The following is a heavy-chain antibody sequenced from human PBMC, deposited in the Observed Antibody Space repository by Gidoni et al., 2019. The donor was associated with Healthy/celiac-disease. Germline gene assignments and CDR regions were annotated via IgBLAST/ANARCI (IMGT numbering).Heavy chain of an antibody. V-gene: IGHV4-31*03. CDR1: GGSISSGGYY. CDR3: ARWNPMVYAISDY. CDR2: IDYIGST. D-gene: IGHD2-8*01. Sequence: QVQLQESGPGLVKPSQTMSLTCTVSGGSISSGGYYWSGIRQQPVKGLEWIGYIDYIGSTYYNASLKIRVTISVDTSKNQFSLKLSSVTAADTAVYYCARWNPMVYAISDYWGQGTLVTVSS. J-gene: IGHJ4*02.